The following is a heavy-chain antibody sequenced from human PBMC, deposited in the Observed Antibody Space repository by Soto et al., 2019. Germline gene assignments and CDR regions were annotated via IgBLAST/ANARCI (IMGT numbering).Heavy chain of an antibody. V-gene: IGHV3-23*01. CDR2: ISGSGAST. CDR3: AHFDWFIDY. Sequence: GGSLRLSCAASGFTFSSYAMSWVRQAPGKGLEWVSAISGSGASTYYADSVKGRFTISRDNSKNSLYLQMNSLRAEDTAVYYCAHFDWFIDYWGQGTLVTVSS. D-gene: IGHD3-9*01. CDR1: GFTFSSYA. J-gene: IGHJ4*02.